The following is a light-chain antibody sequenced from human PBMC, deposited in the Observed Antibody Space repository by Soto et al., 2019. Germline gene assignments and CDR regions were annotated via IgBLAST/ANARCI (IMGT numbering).Light chain of an antibody. Sequence: AIQMTQSPSSLSASVGDTVTITCRASQGIRNDLGWYQQKPGKAPKHLIFATSTLQNGVPSRFSGSGFGKDFTLTISGLQPEDFETYYCLQDYTYPRTFGPGTKVDLK. CDR1: QGIRND. J-gene: IGKJ3*01. CDR2: ATS. V-gene: IGKV1-6*01. CDR3: LQDYTYPRT.